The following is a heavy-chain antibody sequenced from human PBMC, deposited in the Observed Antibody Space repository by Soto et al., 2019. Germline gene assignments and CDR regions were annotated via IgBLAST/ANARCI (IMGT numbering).Heavy chain of an antibody. D-gene: IGHD3-22*01. J-gene: IGHJ3*02. CDR3: ARETYYYDSSGYSRPDAFDI. Sequence: ASVKVSCKASGGTFSSYTISWVRQAPGQGLEWMGRIIPILGIANYAQKFQGRVTITADKSTSTAYMELSSLRSEDTAVYYCARETYYYDSSGYSRPDAFDIWGQGTMVTVSS. CDR2: IIPILGIA. CDR1: GGTFSSYT. V-gene: IGHV1-69*02.